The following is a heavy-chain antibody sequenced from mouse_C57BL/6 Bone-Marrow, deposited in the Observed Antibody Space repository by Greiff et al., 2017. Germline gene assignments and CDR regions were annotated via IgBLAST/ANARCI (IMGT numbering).Heavy chain of an antibody. CDR3: ASHDYGSIFDY. CDR2: INPYNGGT. J-gene: IGHJ2*01. CDR1: GYTFTDYY. Sequence: EVQLQQSGPVLVKPGASVKMSCKASGYTFTDYYMNWVKQSHGKSLEWIGVINPYNGGTSYNQKFKGKATLTVDKSSSTAYMELNSLTSEDSAVYYCASHDYGSIFDYWGQGTTLTVSS. V-gene: IGHV1-19*01. D-gene: IGHD1-1*01.